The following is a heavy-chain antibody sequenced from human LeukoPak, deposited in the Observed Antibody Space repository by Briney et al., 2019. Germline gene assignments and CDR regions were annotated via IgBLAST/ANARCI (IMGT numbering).Heavy chain of an antibody. D-gene: IGHD6-6*01. Sequence: KPSETLSLTCIVSGGSISTSDNYWGWIRQPPGKGLEWIGSIYYSGSTYYNPSLKSRVTISVDTSKNQFSLKLSSVTAADTAVYYCARNRIAARTFDYWGQGTLVTVSS. J-gene: IGHJ4*02. CDR3: ARNRIAARTFDY. CDR2: IYYSGST. V-gene: IGHV4-39*07. CDR1: GGSISTSDNY.